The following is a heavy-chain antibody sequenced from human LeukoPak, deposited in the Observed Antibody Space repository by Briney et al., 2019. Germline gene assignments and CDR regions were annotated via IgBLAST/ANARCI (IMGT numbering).Heavy chain of an antibody. V-gene: IGHV4-34*01. J-gene: IGHJ5*02. D-gene: IGHD3-16*01. Sequence: PSETLSLTCAVYGGSFSGYYWSWIRQPPGKGLEWIGEINHSGSTNYNPSLKSRVTISVDTSKNQYSLKLSSVTAADTAVYYCAREGGWFDPWGQGTLVTVSS. CDR2: INHSGST. CDR1: GGSFSGYY. CDR3: AREGGWFDP.